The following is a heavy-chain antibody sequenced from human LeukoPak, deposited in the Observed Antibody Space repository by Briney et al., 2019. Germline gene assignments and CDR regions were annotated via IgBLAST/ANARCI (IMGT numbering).Heavy chain of an antibody. J-gene: IGHJ3*02. CDR1: GYTFTRFG. V-gene: IGHV1-18*01. D-gene: IGHD3-10*01. Sequence: GASVKVSCKAYGYTFTRFGVTWVRQAPGQGLEWMGWISAYNDTNYAQEFRGRVTMTTDTSTSTAYMELRSLRSDDTAVYYCARDQPYYGDHLYALDIWGQGTMVTVSS. CDR3: ARDQPYYGDHLYALDI. CDR2: ISAYNDT.